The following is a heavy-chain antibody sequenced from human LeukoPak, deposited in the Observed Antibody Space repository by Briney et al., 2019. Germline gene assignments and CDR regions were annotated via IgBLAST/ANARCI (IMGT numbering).Heavy chain of an antibody. CDR2: INWDGGST. V-gene: IGHV3-43*01. D-gene: IGHD1-26*01. CDR1: GFNFEDYT. Sequence: GGSLRLSCAASGFNFEDYTMHWVRQTPGKGLEWVSLINWDGGSTYYADSVKGRFTISRDNAKNSLYLQTNSLRAEDTAVYYCARDPYSGSYGNYYYYYMDVWGKGTTVTISS. J-gene: IGHJ6*03. CDR3: ARDPYSGSYGNYYYYYMDV.